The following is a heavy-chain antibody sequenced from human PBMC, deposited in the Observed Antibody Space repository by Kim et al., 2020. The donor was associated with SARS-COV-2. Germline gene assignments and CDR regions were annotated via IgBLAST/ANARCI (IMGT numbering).Heavy chain of an antibody. V-gene: IGHV3-74*01. CDR1: GFTFSSYW. CDR3: VRGYSGSSDY. Sequence: GGSLRLSCTASGFTFSSYWMYWVRQAPGKGLVWVSRIKSDGGSPTYADSVKGRFTISRENAKNTLFLQMNSLGAEDTAVYYCVRGYSGSSDYWGQATLVTVSS. D-gene: IGHD1-26*01. CDR2: IKSDGGSP. J-gene: IGHJ4*02.